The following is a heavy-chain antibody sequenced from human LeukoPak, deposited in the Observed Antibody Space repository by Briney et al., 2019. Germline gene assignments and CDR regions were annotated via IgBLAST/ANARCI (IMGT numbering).Heavy chain of an antibody. CDR2: INHSGST. Sequence: PSETLSLTCAVCGGSFSGYYWSWIRQPPGKGLEWIGEINHSGSTNYNPSLKSRVTISVDTSKNQFSLKLSSVTAADTAVYYCARGRYSGSYYFPLFTDYWGQGTLVTVSS. J-gene: IGHJ4*02. D-gene: IGHD1-26*01. CDR3: ARGRYSGSYYFPLFTDY. CDR1: GGSFSGYY. V-gene: IGHV4-34*01.